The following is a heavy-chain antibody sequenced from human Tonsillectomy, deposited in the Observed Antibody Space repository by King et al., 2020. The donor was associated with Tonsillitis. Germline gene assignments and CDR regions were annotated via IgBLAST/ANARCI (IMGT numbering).Heavy chain of an antibody. CDR2: SNPNSGGT. J-gene: IGHJ4*02. V-gene: IGHV1-2*02. CDR1: GYTFTGYY. CDR3: ARGGWGYGDEIYYFDY. Sequence: VQSGAEVKKPGASVKVSCKASGYTFTGYYMHWVRQAPGRGLEWMGWSNPNSGGTNYAQKFQGRVTMTWDTSITTAYMELSRVKSDDTAVYYCARGGWGYGDEIYYFDYWGQGTLVTVSS. D-gene: IGHD4-17*01.